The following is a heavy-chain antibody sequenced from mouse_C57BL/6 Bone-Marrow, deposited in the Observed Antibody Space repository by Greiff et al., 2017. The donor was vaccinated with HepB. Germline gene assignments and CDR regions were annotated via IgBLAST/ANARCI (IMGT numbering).Heavy chain of an antibody. CDR1: GYTFTSYW. V-gene: IGHV1-64*01. D-gene: IGHD4-1*01. CDR3: ARNKWDCPDY. CDR2: IHPNSGST. Sequence: QVHVKQPGAELVKPGASVKLSCKASGYTFTSYWMHWVKQRPGQGLEWIGMIHPNSGSTNYNEKFKSKATLTVDKSSSTAYMQLSSLTSEDSAVYYCARNKWDCPDYWGQGTTLTVSS. J-gene: IGHJ2*01.